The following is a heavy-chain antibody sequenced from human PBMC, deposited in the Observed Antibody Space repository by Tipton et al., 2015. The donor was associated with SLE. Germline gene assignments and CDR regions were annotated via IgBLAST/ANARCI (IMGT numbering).Heavy chain of an antibody. J-gene: IGHJ4*02. V-gene: IGHV3-23*01. CDR1: GFTFSSYA. CDR3: ATEGRIVGAPLVDY. Sequence: SLRLSCAASGFTFSSYAMSWVRQAPGEGLEWVSAISGSGGSTYYADSVKGRFTISRDNSKNTLYLQMNSLRAEDTAVYYCATEGRIVGAPLVDYWGQGTLVTVSS. D-gene: IGHD1-26*01. CDR2: ISGSGGST.